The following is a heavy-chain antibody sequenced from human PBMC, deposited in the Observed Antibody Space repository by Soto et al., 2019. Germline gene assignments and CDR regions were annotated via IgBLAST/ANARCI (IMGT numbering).Heavy chain of an antibody. CDR2: ISSNGGST. V-gene: IGHV3-64*01. CDR1: GFTFSSYA. CDR3: ARDLCSSTSCYGAAFDI. Sequence: EVQLVESGGGLVQPGGSLRLSCAASGFTFSSYAMHWVRQAPGKGLEYVSAISSNGGSTYYANSVKGRFTISRDNYKNTLYLQMGSLRAEDMAVYYCARDLCSSTSCYGAAFDIWGQGRMVTVSS. D-gene: IGHD2-2*01. J-gene: IGHJ3*02.